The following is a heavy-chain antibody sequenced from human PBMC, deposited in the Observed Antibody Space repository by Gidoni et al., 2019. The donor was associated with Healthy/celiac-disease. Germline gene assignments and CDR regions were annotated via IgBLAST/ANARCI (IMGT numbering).Heavy chain of an antibody. Sequence: EVQLVESGGGWVQPGGSLRLSCAASAFTVSSNYMSWVRQAPGKGLEWFSVIYSGGSTYYADSVKVRFTISRDNSKNTLYLQMNSLRAEDTAVYYCARTPFSSGWYWGYYFDYWGQGTLVTVSS. D-gene: IGHD6-19*01. V-gene: IGHV3-66*02. CDR2: IYSGGST. CDR3: ARTPFSSGWYWGYYFDY. CDR1: AFTVSSNY. J-gene: IGHJ4*02.